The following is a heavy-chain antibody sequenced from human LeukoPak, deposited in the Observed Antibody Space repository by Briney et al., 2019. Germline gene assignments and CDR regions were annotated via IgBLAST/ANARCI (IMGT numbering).Heavy chain of an antibody. CDR1: GYTFTSYD. CDR2: MNPNSGNT. CDR3: ARAKTERITIFGVVRYYGMDV. D-gene: IGHD3-3*01. Sequence: ALVKVSCKASGYTFTSYDINWVRQATGQGLEWMGWMNPNSGNTGYAQKFQGRVTMTRNTSISTAYMELSSLRSEDTAVYYCARAKTERITIFGVVRYYGMDVWGQGTTVTVSS. V-gene: IGHV1-8*01. J-gene: IGHJ6*02.